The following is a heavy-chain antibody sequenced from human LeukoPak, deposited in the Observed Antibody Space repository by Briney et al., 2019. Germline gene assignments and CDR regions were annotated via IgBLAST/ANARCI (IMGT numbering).Heavy chain of an antibody. CDR2: IYYSGST. CDR3: ARLRGGSYDFWSGAGFDY. J-gene: IGHJ4*02. V-gene: IGHV4-61*08. D-gene: IGHD3-3*01. CDR1: GGSISSGGYS. Sequence: SETLSLTCAVSGGSISSGGYSWSWIRQPPGKGLEWIGYIYYSGSTNYNPSLKSRVTISVDTSKNQFSLKLSSVTAADTAVYYCARLRGGSYDFWSGAGFDYWGQGTLVTVSS.